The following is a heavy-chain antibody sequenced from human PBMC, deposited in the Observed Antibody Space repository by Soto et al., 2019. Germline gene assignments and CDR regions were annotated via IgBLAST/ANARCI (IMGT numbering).Heavy chain of an antibody. D-gene: IGHD2-15*01. V-gene: IGHV1-69*13. J-gene: IGHJ3*02. CDR3: ARDIGCSGGSCYPNDAFDT. CDR2: IIPIFGTA. Sequence: SVKVSCKASGGTFSSNSSSWVLQAPGQGLEWMGGIIPIFGTANYAQKFQGRVTITADESTSTAYMELSSLRSEDTAVYYCARDIGCSGGSCYPNDAFDTWGQGTMVTVS. CDR1: GGTFSSNS.